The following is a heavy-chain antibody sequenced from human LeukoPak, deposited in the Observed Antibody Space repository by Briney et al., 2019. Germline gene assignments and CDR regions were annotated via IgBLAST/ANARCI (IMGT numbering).Heavy chain of an antibody. CDR1: GFTFSSYA. D-gene: IGHD6-13*01. J-gene: IGHJ5*02. V-gene: IGHV3-30-3*01. CDR2: ISYDGSNK. CDR3: AREKYSSSWLGGSHWFDP. Sequence: PGRSLRLSCAASGFTFSSYAMHWVRQAPGKGLEWVAVISYDGSNKYYADSVKGRFTISRDNSKNTLYLQMNSLRAEDTAVYYCAREKYSSSWLGGSHWFDPWGQGILVTVSS.